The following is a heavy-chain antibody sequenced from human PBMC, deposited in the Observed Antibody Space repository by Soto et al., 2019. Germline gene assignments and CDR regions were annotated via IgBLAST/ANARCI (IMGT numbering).Heavy chain of an antibody. V-gene: IGHV1-3*01. Sequence: ASVKVSCKASVYTFTSYAMHWLSQAPGQRREWMGWINAGNGNTKYSQKFQGRVTITRDTSASTAYMELSSLRSEDTAVYYCARSSGYYYVDYWGQGTLVTVSS. D-gene: IGHD3-22*01. CDR3: ARSSGYYYVDY. CDR2: INAGNGNT. CDR1: VYTFTSYA. J-gene: IGHJ4*02.